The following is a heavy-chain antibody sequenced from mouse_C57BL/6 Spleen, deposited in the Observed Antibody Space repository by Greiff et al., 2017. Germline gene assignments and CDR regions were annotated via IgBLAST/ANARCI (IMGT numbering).Heavy chain of an antibody. D-gene: IGHD1-3*01. V-gene: IGHV5-17*01. J-gene: IGHJ4*01. CDR2: ISSGSSTI. CDR1: GFTFSDYG. Sequence: EVHLVESGGGLVKPGGSLKLSCAASGFTFSDYGMHWVRQAPEKGLEWVAYISSGSSTIYYADTVKGRVTISRDNAKNTLFLQMTSLRSEDTAMYYCAREVDYYAMDYWGQGTSVTVSS. CDR3: AREVDYYAMDY.